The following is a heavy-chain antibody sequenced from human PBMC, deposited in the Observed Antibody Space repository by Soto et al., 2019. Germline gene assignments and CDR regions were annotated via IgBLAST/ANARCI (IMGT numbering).Heavy chain of an antibody. CDR3: ARGLSDIVVVVAARAWSVDWFDP. D-gene: IGHD2-15*01. CDR1: GYTFTSYA. J-gene: IGHJ5*02. V-gene: IGHV1-3*01. CDR2: INAGNGNT. Sequence: GASVKVSCKASGYTFTSYAMHWVRQAPGQRLEWMGWINAGNGNTKYSQKFQGRVTITRDTSASTAYMELSSLRSEDTAVYYCARGLSDIVVVVAARAWSVDWFDPWGQGTLVTVSS.